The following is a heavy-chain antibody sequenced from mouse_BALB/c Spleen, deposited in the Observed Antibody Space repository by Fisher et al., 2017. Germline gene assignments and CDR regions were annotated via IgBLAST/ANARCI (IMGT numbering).Heavy chain of an antibody. CDR3: ARDAGGNAMDY. Sequence: KFKGKATLTADKSSSTAYMQLSSLTSEDSAVYYCARDAGGNAMDYWGQGTSVTVSS. V-gene: IGHV1-4*01. J-gene: IGHJ4*01.